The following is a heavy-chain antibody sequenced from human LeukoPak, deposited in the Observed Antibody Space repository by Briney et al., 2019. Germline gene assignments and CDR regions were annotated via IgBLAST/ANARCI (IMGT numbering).Heavy chain of an antibody. D-gene: IGHD5-18*01. J-gene: IGHJ4*02. CDR1: GFTFSTYT. V-gene: IGHV3-48*02. CDR3: ARDGLHTAHFDY. CDR2: VSDSSDV. Sequence: SGGSLRLSCAASGFTFSTYTMNWVRQAPGKGLEGVSTVSDSSDVHYSDSVKGRFTISRDNARNSLYLQMNSLRDEDTAVYYCARDGLHTAHFDYWGQGTLVTVSS.